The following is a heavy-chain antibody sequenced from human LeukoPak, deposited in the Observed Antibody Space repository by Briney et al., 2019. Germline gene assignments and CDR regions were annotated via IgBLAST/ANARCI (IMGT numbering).Heavy chain of an antibody. CDR1: GFTFSSYS. CDR2: ISSSSSTI. D-gene: IGHD6-13*01. Sequence: PGGSLRLSCAASGFTFSSYSMNWVRQAPGKGLEWVSYISSSSSTIYYADSVKGRFTISRDKAKNSLYLQMNSLRDEDTAVYYCARDQGGEQQLVIVYWGQGTLVTVSS. CDR3: ARDQGGEQQLVIVY. J-gene: IGHJ4*02. V-gene: IGHV3-48*02.